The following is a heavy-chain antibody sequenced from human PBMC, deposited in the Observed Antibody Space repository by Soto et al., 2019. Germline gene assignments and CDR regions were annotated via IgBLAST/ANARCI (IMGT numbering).Heavy chain of an antibody. CDR3: ARDCSSTSCYSLHAFDI. Sequence: GGSLRLSCAASGFTFSSYWMSWVRQAPGKGLEWVANIKQDGSEKYYVDSVKGRFTISRDNAKNSLYLQMNSLRAEGTAVYYCARDCSSTSCYSLHAFDIWGQGTMVTVSS. CDR1: GFTFSSYW. J-gene: IGHJ3*02. D-gene: IGHD2-2*02. CDR2: IKQDGSEK. V-gene: IGHV3-7*03.